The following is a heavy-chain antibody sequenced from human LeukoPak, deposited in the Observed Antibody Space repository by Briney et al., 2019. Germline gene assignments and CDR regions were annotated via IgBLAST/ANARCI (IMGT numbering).Heavy chain of an antibody. J-gene: IGHJ4*02. V-gene: IGHV3-74*01. CDR1: GFTFSSHW. D-gene: IGHD3-22*01. CDR2: INSDGSRT. Sequence: GGSLRLSCAASGFTFSSHWMHWVRQAPGKGLVWVSRINSDGSRTIYADSVKGRFTISRDSAKNTLYLQMNSLRAEDTAVYYCAGEVGDYYDSSGSFGYWGQGTLVTVS. CDR3: AGEVGDYYDSSGSFGY.